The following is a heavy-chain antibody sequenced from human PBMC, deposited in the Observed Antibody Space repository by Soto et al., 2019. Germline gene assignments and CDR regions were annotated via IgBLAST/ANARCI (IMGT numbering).Heavy chain of an antibody. CDR1: GYTFTSYY. D-gene: IGHD1-1*01. CDR3: ARRAETNGWNGFGADKYYFDF. J-gene: IGHJ4*02. CDR2: KNPNTGNS. Sequence: ASLEVTGKTSGYTFTSYYIYWVRQATGQGLDWKGWKNPNTGNSGYAQKFQGRVTRSSDTSISTAHMELSSLRSEDTAVYYCARRAETNGWNGFGADKYYFDFWGQGTLVTVSS. V-gene: IGHV1-8*01.